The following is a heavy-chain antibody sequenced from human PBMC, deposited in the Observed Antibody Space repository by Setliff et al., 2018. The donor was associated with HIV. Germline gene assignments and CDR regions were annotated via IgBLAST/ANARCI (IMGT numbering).Heavy chain of an antibody. V-gene: IGHV4-39*01. D-gene: IGHD3-10*01. J-gene: IGHJ2*01. Sequence: PSETLSLTCTVSGGSISSSSYYWGWNRQPPGKGLDGIGSIYYSGSTYYNPSLKSRVTISVDTSKNQFSLRLTSVTAADTAVHYCARHVWFVELPTHWYFDLWGRGTLVTVSS. CDR1: GGSISSSSYY. CDR3: ARHVWFVELPTHWYFDL. CDR2: IYYSGST.